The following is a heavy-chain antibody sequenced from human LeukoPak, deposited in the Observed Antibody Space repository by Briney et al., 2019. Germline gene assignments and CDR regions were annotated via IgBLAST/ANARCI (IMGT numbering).Heavy chain of an antibody. CDR2: IGTTGDT. CDR1: GFSFSSYD. D-gene: IGHD3-10*01. CDR3: ARAVAAARGVNYFDY. V-gene: IGHV3-13*01. J-gene: IGHJ4*02. Sequence: GGSLRLFCAASGFSFSSYDMHWVRQVTGKYLEWVSAIGTTGDTYYPGSVKGRFTISRENAKNSLYLQMNSLRAGDTAVYYCARAVAAARGVNYFDYWGQGTLVTVSS.